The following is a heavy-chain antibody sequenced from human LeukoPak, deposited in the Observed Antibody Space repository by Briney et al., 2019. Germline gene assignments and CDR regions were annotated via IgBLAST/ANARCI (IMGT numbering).Heavy chain of an antibody. CDR1: GFTFDDYA. V-gene: IGHV3-9*01. Sequence: GRSLRLSCAASGFTFDDYAMHWVRQAPGKGLEWVSGISWNSGSIGYADSVKGRLTISRDNAKNSLYLQMNSLRAEDTALYYCAKANDYGDYAFGYWSQGTLVTVSS. CDR2: ISWNSGSI. J-gene: IGHJ4*02. D-gene: IGHD4-17*01. CDR3: AKANDYGDYAFGY.